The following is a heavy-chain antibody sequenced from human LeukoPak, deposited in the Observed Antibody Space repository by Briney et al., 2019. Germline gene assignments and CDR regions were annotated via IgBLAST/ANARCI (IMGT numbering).Heavy chain of an antibody. Sequence: SETLSLTCTVSGGSISSGDYYWSWIRQPPGKGLEWIGYISYSGSTYYNPSLKSRVTILVDTSKNQFSLKLSSVTAADTAVYYCARDYSSSSEVYYYGMDVWGQGTTVTVSS. V-gene: IGHV4-30-4*01. CDR3: ARDYSSSSEVYYYGMDV. CDR1: GGSISSGDYY. J-gene: IGHJ6*02. D-gene: IGHD6-6*01. CDR2: ISYSGST.